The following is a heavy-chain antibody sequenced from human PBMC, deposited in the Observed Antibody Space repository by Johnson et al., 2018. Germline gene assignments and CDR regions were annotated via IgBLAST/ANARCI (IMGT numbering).Heavy chain of an antibody. CDR1: GFTFSGSA. D-gene: IGHD3-10*01. Sequence: VQLVQSGGGLVKPGGSLRLSCAASGFTFSGSAMHWVRQASGKGLEWVGRIRSKATSYATASAASVKGRFTSPRDDSKNTAYLQMNSLKTEDTAVYYCTLCGGESYYYGMDVWGQGTTVTVSS. CDR3: TLCGGESYYYGMDV. J-gene: IGHJ6*02. V-gene: IGHV3-73*01. CDR2: IRSKATSYAT.